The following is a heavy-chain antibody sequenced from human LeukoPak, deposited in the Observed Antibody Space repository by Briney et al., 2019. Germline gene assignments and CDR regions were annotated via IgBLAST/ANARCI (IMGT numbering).Heavy chain of an antibody. J-gene: IGHJ4*02. D-gene: IGHD4-23*01. Sequence: GGSLRLSCAASGFTFDDYAMHWVRQAPGKGLEWVSGISWNSGSIGYADSVKGRFTISRDNAKNSLYLQMNSLRAEDTAVYYCARGVTTVENWGQGTLVTVSS. CDR1: GFTFDDYA. CDR2: ISWNSGSI. V-gene: IGHV3-9*01. CDR3: ARGVTTVEN.